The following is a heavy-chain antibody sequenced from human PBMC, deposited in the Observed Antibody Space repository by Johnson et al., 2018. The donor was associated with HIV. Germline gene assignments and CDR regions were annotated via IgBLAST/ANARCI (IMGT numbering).Heavy chain of an antibody. V-gene: IGHV3-11*04. Sequence: VQLVESGGGLVKPGGSLRLSCAASGFSFSDYFMSWIRQAPGKGLECISYISSSGTTIYYTDSVKGRFTISRDNAKNSLYLQLNSLRAEDTSLYYCAKTTRGSWGSCFNSWGRVTMVTVSS. CDR1: GFSFSDYF. CDR2: ISSSGTTI. J-gene: IGHJ3*02. D-gene: IGHD3-10*01. CDR3: AKTTRGSWGSCFNS.